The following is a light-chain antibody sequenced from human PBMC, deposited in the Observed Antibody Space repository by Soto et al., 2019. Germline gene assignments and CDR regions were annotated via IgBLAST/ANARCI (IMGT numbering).Light chain of an antibody. CDR1: QSVSSN. Sequence: EIVVTQSPATLSVSPGERATLSCRANQSVSSNLAWYQQKPGQAPRLLIYGASTRATGIPARFSGSGSGTEFTLTISSLQSEDFAVYYCQQYNNWPPGFTFGPGTKVDIK. V-gene: IGKV3-15*01. CDR2: GAS. J-gene: IGKJ3*01. CDR3: QQYNNWPPGFT.